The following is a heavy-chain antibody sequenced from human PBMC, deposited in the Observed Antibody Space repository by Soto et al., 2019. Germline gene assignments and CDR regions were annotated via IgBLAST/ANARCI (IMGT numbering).Heavy chain of an antibody. CDR1: GGSISSSSYY. J-gene: IGHJ5*02. CDR3: AREGYCSSTSCPYNWFDP. Sequence: PSETLSLTCTVSGGSISSSSYYWGWIRQPPGKGLEWIGSIYYSRSTNYNTSLKSQINISVDTSKNQFSLKLSSVTAADTAVYYCAREGYCSSTSCPYNWFDPWGQGTLVTVSS. CDR2: IYYSRST. D-gene: IGHD2-2*01. V-gene: IGHV4-39*07.